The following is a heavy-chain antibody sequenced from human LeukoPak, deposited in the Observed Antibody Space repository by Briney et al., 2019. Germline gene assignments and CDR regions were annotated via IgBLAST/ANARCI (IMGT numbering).Heavy chain of an antibody. CDR3: ASRDGSYGY. V-gene: IGHV3-7*01. CDR1: GFTFSSYW. D-gene: IGHD1-26*01. J-gene: IGHJ4*02. Sequence: GESLRLSCAASGFTFSSYWMTWVRQARGKWLEWVANIRQDGSEKYYVDSVKGRFTISRDNAKNSLHLQMNSLRAEDTAVYYCASRDGSYGYWGQGTLVTVSS. CDR2: IRQDGSEK.